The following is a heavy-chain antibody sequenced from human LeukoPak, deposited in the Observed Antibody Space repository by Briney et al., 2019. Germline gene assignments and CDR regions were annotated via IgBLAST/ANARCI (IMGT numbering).Heavy chain of an antibody. J-gene: IGHJ4*02. CDR2: ISGSGGST. D-gene: IGHD1-26*01. CDR3: AKGDSGSYAVDY. V-gene: IGHV3-23*01. CDR1: GITFSAYA. Sequence: PGGSLRLSCAASGITFSAYAVNWVRQAPGKGPEWVSAISGSGGSTYYADSVKGRFTISRDNSKSTVYLQMNSLRAEDTAVYYCAKGDSGSYAVDYWGQGTLVTVSS.